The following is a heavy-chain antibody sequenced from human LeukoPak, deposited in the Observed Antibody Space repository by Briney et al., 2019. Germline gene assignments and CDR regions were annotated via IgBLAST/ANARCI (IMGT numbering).Heavy chain of an antibody. CDR1: GYTFTSYY. J-gene: IGHJ4*02. CDR3: ARDRRSRELRY. D-gene: IGHD1-26*01. CDR2: INPSGGST. V-gene: IGHV1-46*01. Sequence: GASVKVSCKASGYTFTSYYMHWVRQAPGQGLEWMGIINPSGGSTSYAQKFQGGVTMTRDTSTSTVYMELSSLRSEDTAVYYCARDRRSRELRYWGQGTLVTVSS.